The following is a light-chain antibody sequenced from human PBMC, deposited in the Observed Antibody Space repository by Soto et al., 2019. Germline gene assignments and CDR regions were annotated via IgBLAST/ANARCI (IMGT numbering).Light chain of an antibody. J-gene: IGKJ2*01. Sequence: DIQLTQSPSFLSASVGDRVTITCRASQGISSYLAWYQQKPGKAPKLLIYAASTLQSGVPSRFSGSGSGTEFTLTSSSLQPEDIATYYCLQLNSYLYTFGQGTKRELK. CDR3: LQLNSYLYT. CDR1: QGISSY. V-gene: IGKV1-9*01. CDR2: AAS.